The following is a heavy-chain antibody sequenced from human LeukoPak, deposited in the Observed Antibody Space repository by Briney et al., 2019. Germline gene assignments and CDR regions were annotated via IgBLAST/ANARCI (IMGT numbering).Heavy chain of an antibody. Sequence: GGSVRLSGAASRFTFNSYAMHWLRQAPGKGLVGVADISYDGSNKYYADSVKGRFTISRDNSKNTLYLQMNSLRAEDTAVYYCARDIGWFGELCQPDYWGQGTLVTVSS. CDR1: RFTFNSYA. D-gene: IGHD3-10*01. CDR3: ARDIGWFGELCQPDY. J-gene: IGHJ4*02. V-gene: IGHV3-30*04. CDR2: ISYDGSNK.